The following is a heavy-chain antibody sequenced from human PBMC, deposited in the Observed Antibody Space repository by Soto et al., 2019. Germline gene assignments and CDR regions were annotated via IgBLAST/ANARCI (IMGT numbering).Heavy chain of an antibody. J-gene: IGHJ4*02. Sequence: SETLSLTCAVSGGSISSRTYNWAWIRQPPGKGLEWIGSIYYGGNTYYKPSLKSRVTISVDSSKNQLSLRLTSVTAADTAVYYCARRLSQRRWLEKGYEYWGQGTRVTVSS. CDR1: GGSISSRTYN. V-gene: IGHV4-39*01. D-gene: IGHD6-19*01. CDR3: ARRLSQRRWLEKGYEY. CDR2: IYYGGNT.